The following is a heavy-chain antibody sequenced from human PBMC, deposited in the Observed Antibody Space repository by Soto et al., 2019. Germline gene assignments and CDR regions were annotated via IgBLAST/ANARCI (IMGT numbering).Heavy chain of an antibody. V-gene: IGHV1-3*01. D-gene: IGHD4-4*01. CDR2: INAGNVNT. Sequence: ASVKVSCKASGYTFTSCGISWVRQAPGQGLEWMGWINAGNVNTKYSQKFQGRVTITRDTSASTAYMELSSLRSEDTAVYYCARGMTTVTPEYYYYYMDVWGKGTTVTVSS. J-gene: IGHJ6*03. CDR1: GYTFTSCG. CDR3: ARGMTTVTPEYYYYYMDV.